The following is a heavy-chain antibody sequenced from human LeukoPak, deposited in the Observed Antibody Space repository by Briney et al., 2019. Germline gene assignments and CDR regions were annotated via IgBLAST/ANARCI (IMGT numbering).Heavy chain of an antibody. CDR1: GYTLTELS. CDR2: FDPEDGET. J-gene: IGHJ5*02. D-gene: IGHD3-10*01. V-gene: IGHV1-24*01. CDR3: ARDRPYYGSGSNNWFDP. Sequence: ASVKVSCKVSGYTLTELSMHWVRQAPGKGLEWMGGFDPEDGETIYVQKFQGRVTMTEDTSTDTAYMELSSLRSEDTAVYYCARDRPYYGSGSNNWFDPWGQGTLVTVSS.